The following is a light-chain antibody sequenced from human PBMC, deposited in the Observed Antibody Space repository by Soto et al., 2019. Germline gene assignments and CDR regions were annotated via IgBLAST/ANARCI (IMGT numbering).Light chain of an antibody. V-gene: IGKV1-27*01. Sequence: DIQMTQSPSSLSASVGDRVAITCRASQGIGNSLAWYQQRPGKAPKLLIYAASTLQSGVPSRFSGGGSGTDFTLTVSSLQPEDVATYYCQKYNSAPLTFGPGTKVDIK. CDR3: QKYNSAPLT. J-gene: IGKJ3*01. CDR1: QGIGNS. CDR2: AAS.